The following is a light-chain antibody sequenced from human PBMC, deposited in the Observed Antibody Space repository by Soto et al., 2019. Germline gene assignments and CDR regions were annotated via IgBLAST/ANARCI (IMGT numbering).Light chain of an antibody. Sequence: ETVLTQSPATLSLSPGERATLSCRASQSVDIYLAWYQQKPGQAPRLLIYDASNRATGIPARFSGSGSGTDFTLTISSREPEDFVVYYCQQRKNWPPLTFGGGTKVEIK. CDR1: QSVDIY. V-gene: IGKV3-11*01. CDR3: QQRKNWPPLT. CDR2: DAS. J-gene: IGKJ4*01.